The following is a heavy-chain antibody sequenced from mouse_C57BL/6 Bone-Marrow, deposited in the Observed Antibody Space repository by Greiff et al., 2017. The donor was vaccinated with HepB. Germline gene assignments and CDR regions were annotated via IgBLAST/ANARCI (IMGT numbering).Heavy chain of an antibody. CDR2: INPSDSET. J-gene: IGHJ2*01. D-gene: IGHD3-2*02. V-gene: IGHV1-52*01. Sequence: QVQLKQPGAELVRPGSSVKLSCKASGYTFTSYWMHWVKQRPIQGLEWIGNINPSDSETHYNQKFKDKATLTVDKSSSTAYMQLSSLTSEDSAVYYCAIDALRLRFDYWGQGTTLTVSS. CDR3: AIDALRLRFDY. CDR1: GYTFTSYW.